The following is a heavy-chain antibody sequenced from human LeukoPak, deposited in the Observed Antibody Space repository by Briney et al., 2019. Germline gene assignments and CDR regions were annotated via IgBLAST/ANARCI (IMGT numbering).Heavy chain of an antibody. CDR2: IKQDGSEK. CDR3: AREGESGYVWGSYRNFDY. CDR1: GFTFSSYW. D-gene: IGHD3-16*02. Sequence: GGCLILSCSVSGFTFSSYWMSSVRQTPGKGLGWEANIKQDGSEKYYVDSMKGRFTISRDNAKHSQCLQMNGLRAEDTAVCYCAREGESGYVWGSYRNFDYWGQGTLVTVSS. J-gene: IGHJ4*02. V-gene: IGHV3-7*01.